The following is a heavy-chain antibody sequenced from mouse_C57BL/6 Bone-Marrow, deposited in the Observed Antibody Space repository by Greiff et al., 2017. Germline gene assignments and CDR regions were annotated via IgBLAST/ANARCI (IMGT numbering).Heavy chain of an antibody. J-gene: IGHJ2*01. CDR1: GFNIKDDY. CDR2: IDPEIGDT. V-gene: IGHV14-4*01. Sequence: VQLQQSGAELVRPGASVKLSCTASGFNIKDDYIHWVKQRPEQGLEWIGWIDPEIGDTEYASKFKGKATITSDTSSNTAYLQLSSLTSEDTAVYYCSSFEGNYFDFWGQGTPLTVAS. CDR3: SSFEGNYFDF.